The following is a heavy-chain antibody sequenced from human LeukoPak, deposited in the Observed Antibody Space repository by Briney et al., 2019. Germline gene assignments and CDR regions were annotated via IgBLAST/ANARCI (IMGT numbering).Heavy chain of an antibody. J-gene: IGHJ3*02. D-gene: IGHD3-16*02. CDR3: ARVSPYRVARLGALDI. CDR1: GFSVSGYL. V-gene: IGHV3-74*01. CDR2: INSDGTTT. Sequence: PGGSLRLSWAASGFSVSGYLMHWVRQAPGKGLVWVSRINSDGTTTDYADSVKGRVTVSRDNGRNTVYLQMSSLRADDTAIYYCARVSPYRVARLGALDIWGQGTKVTVSS.